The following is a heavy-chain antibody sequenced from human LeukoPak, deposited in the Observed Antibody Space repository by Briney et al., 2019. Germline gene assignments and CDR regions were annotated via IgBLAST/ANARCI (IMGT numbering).Heavy chain of an antibody. CDR2: IYYSGSP. D-gene: IGHD3-10*01. V-gene: IGHV4-39*01. CDR1: GGSISSSSYY. J-gene: IGHJ4*02. Sequence: SETLSLTCTVSGGSISSSSYYWGSSRQPPGKGLEWMWSIYYSGSPYYNPSLKSRVTISVDTSKNQFALKLSAVTAAYTAVYYWERQNLCYNGDFWGQGSRVTVSS. CDR3: ERQNLCYNGDF.